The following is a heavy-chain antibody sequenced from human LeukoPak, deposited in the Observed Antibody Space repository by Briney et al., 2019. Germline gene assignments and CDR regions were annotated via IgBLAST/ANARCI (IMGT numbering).Heavy chain of an antibody. D-gene: IGHD7-27*01. Sequence: PGGSLRLSCAASGFTVSRYYISWVRQAPGKGLEWVSVIYSGGSTYYADSVKGRFTISRDNSKNTLYLHMNSLRAEDTAVYYCARDRVYLGREDAFDIWGQGTMVTVSS. V-gene: IGHV3-53*01. CDR2: IYSGGST. J-gene: IGHJ3*02. CDR1: GFTVSRYY. CDR3: ARDRVYLGREDAFDI.